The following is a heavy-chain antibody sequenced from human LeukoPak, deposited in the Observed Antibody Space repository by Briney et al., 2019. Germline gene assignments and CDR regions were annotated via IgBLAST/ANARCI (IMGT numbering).Heavy chain of an antibody. J-gene: IGHJ6*02. Sequence: PGGSLRLSCAASGFPFSSYGMHWVRQAPGKGLEWVAVIWYDGSNKYYADSVKGRFTISRDNSKNTLYLQMNSLRAEDTAVYYCARGWELLYWYGMDVWGQGTTVTVSS. CDR2: IWYDGSNK. V-gene: IGHV3-33*08. CDR1: GFPFSSYG. D-gene: IGHD1-26*01. CDR3: ARGWELLYWYGMDV.